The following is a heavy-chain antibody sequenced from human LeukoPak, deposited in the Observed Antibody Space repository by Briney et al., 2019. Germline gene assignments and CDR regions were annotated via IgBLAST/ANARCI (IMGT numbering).Heavy chain of an antibody. J-gene: IGHJ4*02. CDR1: GFTFSSYG. CDR2: ISYDGSNK. D-gene: IGHD4-17*01. Sequence: PGGALRLSCAASGFTFSSYGMHWVRQALGKGLEWVAVISYDGSNKYYADSVKGRFTISRDNSKNTLYLQMNSLRAEDTAVYYCAKVFYGDYNEGLDYWGQGTLVTVSS. V-gene: IGHV3-30*18. CDR3: AKVFYGDYNEGLDY.